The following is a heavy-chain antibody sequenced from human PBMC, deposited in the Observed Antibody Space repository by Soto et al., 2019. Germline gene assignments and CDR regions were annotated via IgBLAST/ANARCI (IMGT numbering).Heavy chain of an antibody. CDR2: ISYDGSNK. V-gene: IGHV3-30*18. CDR1: GFTFSSYG. Sequence: QVQLVESGGGVVQPGRSLRLSCAASGFTFSSYGMHWVRQAPGKGLEWVAVISYDGSNKYYADSVKGRFTISRDNSKNTLYLQMNSLRAEDTAVYYCAKPYYDFHDPAVPKPSGLFDYWGQGTLVTVSS. CDR3: AKPYYDFHDPAVPKPSGLFDY. J-gene: IGHJ4*02. D-gene: IGHD3-3*01.